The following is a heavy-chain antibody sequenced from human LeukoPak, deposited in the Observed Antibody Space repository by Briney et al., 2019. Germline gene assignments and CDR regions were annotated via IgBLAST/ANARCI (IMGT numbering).Heavy chain of an antibody. CDR1: GFTFSTYE. D-gene: IGHD6-6*01. V-gene: IGHV3-48*03. CDR2: ITGSGSPI. CDR3: VTHSSSADY. Sequence: PGGSLRLSCAASGFTFSTYEMKWVRQAPGKGLEWVLYITGSGSPIYYADFVEGRFTISRDNAKNSLSLQMNSLRADDTAIYFCVTHSSSADYRGQGTLVTVSS. J-gene: IGHJ4*02.